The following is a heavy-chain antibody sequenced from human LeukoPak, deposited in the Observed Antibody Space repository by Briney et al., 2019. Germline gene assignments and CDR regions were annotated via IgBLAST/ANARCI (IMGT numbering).Heavy chain of an antibody. CDR3: ARETRAVAVDWFDP. D-gene: IGHD6-19*01. J-gene: IGHJ5*02. Sequence: SETLSLTCTVSGGSISNYYWSWIRQPPGKGLEWIGYIYYSGSTNYNPSLKGRVTISVDRSKNQFSLKVSSVTAADTAVYYCARETRAVAVDWFDPWGQGTLVTVSS. CDR2: IYYSGST. V-gene: IGHV4-59*01. CDR1: GGSISNYY.